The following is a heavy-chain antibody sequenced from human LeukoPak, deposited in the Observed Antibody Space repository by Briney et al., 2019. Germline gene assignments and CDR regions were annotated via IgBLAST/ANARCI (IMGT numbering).Heavy chain of an antibody. V-gene: IGHV3-23*01. CDR2: ISAGGGST. CDR3: AKDAAGPEY. J-gene: IGHJ4*02. D-gene: IGHD6-13*01. CDR1: GLTFSDYS. Sequence: SEGSLRLSCAASGLTFSDYSMTWVRQAPGKGLFWVLGISAGGGSTYYADSVKGRFTISRDNSRNTLYLQMNSLRAEDTAVYYCAKDAAGPEYWGQGTLVTVSS.